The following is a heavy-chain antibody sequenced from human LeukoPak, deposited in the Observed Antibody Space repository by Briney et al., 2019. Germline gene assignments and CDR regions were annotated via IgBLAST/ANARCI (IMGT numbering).Heavy chain of an antibody. CDR2: LYYGGTN. CDR3: ATRIHSPSGRPY. D-gene: IGHD3-10*01. Sequence: PSETLSLTCTVSGGSITTSGFYWAWIRRPPGKGLEWIGSLYYGGTNYYNPAPKRRVTVSGDTAQNQFSLELASVTAADTAVFYCATRIHSPSGRPYWGPGTQVTVSS. CDR1: GGSITTSGFY. V-gene: IGHV4-39*01. J-gene: IGHJ4*02.